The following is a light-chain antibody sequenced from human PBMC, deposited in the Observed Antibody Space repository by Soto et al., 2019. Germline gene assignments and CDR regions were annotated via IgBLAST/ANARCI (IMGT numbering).Light chain of an antibody. CDR3: HSYDSSLSGWV. V-gene: IGLV1-40*01. CDR2: GSS. Sequence: QSVLTQPPSVSGAPGQRVAISCTGSSSNIGAIYDVQWYQQLPGTAPKLLIYGSSNRPSGVPDRFSASKSGTSASLAITGRQAEDEADYYCHSYDSSLSGWVFGGGTKVTVL. CDR1: SSNIGAIYD. J-gene: IGLJ3*02.